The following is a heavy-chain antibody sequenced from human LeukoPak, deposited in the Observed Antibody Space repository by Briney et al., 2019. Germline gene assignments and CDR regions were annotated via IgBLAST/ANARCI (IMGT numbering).Heavy chain of an antibody. CDR1: GFTFSSYS. Sequence: GGSLRLSCAASGFTFSSYSMNWVRQAPGKGLEWVSSISSSSSYIYYADSVKGRFTISRDNAKNSLYLQMNSLRADDTAAYYCAILPYCSSTSCYSVDYWGQGTLVTVSS. J-gene: IGHJ4*02. D-gene: IGHD2-2*01. CDR2: ISSSSSYI. CDR3: AILPYCSSTSCYSVDY. V-gene: IGHV3-21*01.